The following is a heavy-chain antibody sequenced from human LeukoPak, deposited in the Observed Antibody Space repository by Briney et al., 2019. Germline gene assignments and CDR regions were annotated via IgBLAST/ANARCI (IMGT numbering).Heavy chain of an antibody. V-gene: IGHV3-15*01. Sequence: PGGSLRLSCAASGFTFSNAWMSWVRQAPGKGLEWVGRIKSKTDGGTTDYAAPVKGRFTISRDDSKNTLYLQMNSLKTEDTAVYYCTTAPLLKLWFGELSLGAYYGMDVWGQGTTVTVSS. CDR2: IKSKTDGGTT. J-gene: IGHJ6*01. D-gene: IGHD3-10*01. CDR1: GFTFSNAW. CDR3: TTAPLLKLWFGELSLGAYYGMDV.